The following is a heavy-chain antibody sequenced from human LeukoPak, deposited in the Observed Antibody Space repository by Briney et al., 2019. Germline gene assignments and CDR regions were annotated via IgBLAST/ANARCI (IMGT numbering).Heavy chain of an antibody. V-gene: IGHV1-18*01. D-gene: IGHD5-18*01. CDR3: ARDTAMAYYEESYFDP. Sequence: KPGASVKVSCKASGYTFTSYGISWVRQAPGQGLEWMGWISAYNGNTNYAQKLQGRVTMTTDTSTSTAYMELRSLRSDDTAVYYCARDTAMAYYEESYFDPWGQGTLVTVSS. CDR1: GYTFTSYG. CDR2: ISAYNGNT. J-gene: IGHJ5*02.